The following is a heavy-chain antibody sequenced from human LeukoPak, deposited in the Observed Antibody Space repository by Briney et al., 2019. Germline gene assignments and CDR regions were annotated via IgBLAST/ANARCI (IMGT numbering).Heavy chain of an antibody. CDR2: IYYSGST. CDR3: ARDHDDAFDI. J-gene: IGHJ3*02. V-gene: IGHV4-59*01. Sequence: SETLSLTCTVSGGSISSYYWRWIRQPPGKGLEWIGYIYYSGSTNYNPSLRSRVTISVDTSKNQFSLKLSSVTAADTAVYYCARDHDDAFDIWGQGTMVTVSS. CDR1: GGSISSYY.